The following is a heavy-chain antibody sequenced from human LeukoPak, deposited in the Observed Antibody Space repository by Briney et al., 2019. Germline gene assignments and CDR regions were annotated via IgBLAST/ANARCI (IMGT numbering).Heavy chain of an antibody. CDR3: ARGGLQLWLLVDY. CDR1: GYTFTGYY. CDR2: INPNSGGT. D-gene: IGHD5-18*01. Sequence: ASVTVSCKASGYTFTGYYMHWVRQAPGQGLEWMGWINPNSGGTNYAQKFQGRVTMTRDTSISTAYMELSSLRSDDTAIYFCARGGLQLWLLVDYWGQGTLVTVSS. V-gene: IGHV1-2*02. J-gene: IGHJ4*02.